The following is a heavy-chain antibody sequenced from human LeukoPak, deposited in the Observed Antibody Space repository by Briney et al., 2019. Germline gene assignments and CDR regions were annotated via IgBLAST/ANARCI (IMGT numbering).Heavy chain of an antibody. J-gene: IGHJ4*02. D-gene: IGHD7-27*01. CDR1: GYSFTSNY. CDR3: ATDPKASGSVDC. CDR2: IYPRDGST. V-gene: IGHV1-46*01. Sequence: ASVKVSCKASGYSFTSNYIHWVRQAPGQGLEWMGMIYPRDGSTSYAQKFQGRVTMTEDTSTDTAYMELSSLRSEDTAVYYCATDPKASGSVDCWGQGTLVTVSS.